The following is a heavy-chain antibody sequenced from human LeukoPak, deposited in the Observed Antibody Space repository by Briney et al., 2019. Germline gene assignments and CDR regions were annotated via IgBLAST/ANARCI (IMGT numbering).Heavy chain of an antibody. CDR1: GFTFSNAW. D-gene: IGHD4-17*01. CDR2: IKSKTDGGTT. V-gene: IGHV3-15*01. Sequence: GXSLRXSCAASGFTFSNAWMSWVRQAPGKGLEWVGRIKSKTDGGTTDYAAPVKGRFTISRDDSKNRMYVQMNRRKTGDTAVCYCTTENYGDQGPYWGQGTLVTVSS. J-gene: IGHJ4*02. CDR3: TTENYGDQGPY.